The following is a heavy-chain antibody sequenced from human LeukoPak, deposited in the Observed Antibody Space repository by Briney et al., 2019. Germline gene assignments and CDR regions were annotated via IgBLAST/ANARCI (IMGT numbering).Heavy chain of an antibody. CDR3: ARAREEGSRQGTDY. J-gene: IGHJ4*02. V-gene: IGHV1-18*01. CDR2: ISAYNGNT. Sequence: ASVKVSCKASGGTFSSYAISWVRQAPGQGLEWMGWISAYNGNTNYAQKLQGRVTMTTDTSTSTAYMELRSLRSDDTAVYYCARAREEGSRQGTDYWGQGTLVTVSS. CDR1: GGTFSSYA. D-gene: IGHD3-10*01.